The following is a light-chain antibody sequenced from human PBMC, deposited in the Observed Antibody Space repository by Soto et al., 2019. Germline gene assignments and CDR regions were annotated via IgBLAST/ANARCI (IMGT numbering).Light chain of an antibody. V-gene: IGKV1-39*01. CDR3: QQSYSSPRT. J-gene: IGKJ3*01. Sequence: DIQMTQSPSSLSASVGDRVTITCRASHSISSYLNWYQHKPGKAPKLLIFAASSVPSGVPSRFSGSGSGTDFTLTISRLQPEDFATYYCQQSYSSPRTFGPGTKVDIK. CDR1: HSISSY. CDR2: AAS.